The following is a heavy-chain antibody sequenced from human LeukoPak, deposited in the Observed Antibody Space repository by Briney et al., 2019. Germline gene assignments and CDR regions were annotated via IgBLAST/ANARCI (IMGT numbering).Heavy chain of an antibody. J-gene: IGHJ5*02. D-gene: IGHD2-21*01. CDR3: ARVVNGFPGGFDP. CDR1: GFTFSSYS. V-gene: IGHV3-21*01. CDR2: ISSSSSYI. Sequence: GGSLRLSCAASGFTFSSYSMNWVRQAPGKGLEWVSSISSSSSYIYYADSVKGRFTISRDNAKNSLYLQMNSLRAEDTAVYYCARVVNGFPGGFDPWGQGTLVTVSS.